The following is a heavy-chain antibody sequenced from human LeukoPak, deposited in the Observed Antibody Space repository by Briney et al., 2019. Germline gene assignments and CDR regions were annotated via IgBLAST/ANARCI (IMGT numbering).Heavy chain of an antibody. CDR2: IYYSGST. D-gene: IGHD6-13*01. CDR3: ATTAAGTGWFDP. Sequence: KPSETLSLTCTVSGGSISSYYWSWIRQPPGKGLEWIGYIYYSGSTNYNPSLKSRVTISVDTSKNQFSLKLSSVTAADTAVYYCATTAAGTGWFDPWGQGTLVTVSS. CDR1: GGSISSYY. V-gene: IGHV4-59*01. J-gene: IGHJ5*02.